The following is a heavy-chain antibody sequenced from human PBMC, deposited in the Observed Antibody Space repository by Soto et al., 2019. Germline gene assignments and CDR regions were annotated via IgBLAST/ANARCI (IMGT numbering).Heavy chain of an antibody. CDR2: ISYDGRVK. D-gene: IGHD1-26*01. J-gene: IGHJ4*02. V-gene: IGHV3-30*04. CDR3: ARDFIVGAPDYFDY. CDR1: GFTFSDYP. Sequence: QVQLVESGGGVVQPGRSLSLSCAASGFTFSDYPMHWVRQAPGKGLELVAVISYDGRVKYYVDSVKGRFTISRDDSKNTLYLQMNSLRVDDTAVYYCARDFIVGAPDYFDYWGQGTLVTVSS.